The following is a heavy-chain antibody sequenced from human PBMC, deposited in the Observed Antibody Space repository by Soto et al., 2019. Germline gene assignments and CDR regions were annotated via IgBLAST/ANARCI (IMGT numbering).Heavy chain of an antibody. CDR3: ARGGVFRYYYDSSGYYHVWFDP. J-gene: IGHJ5*02. Sequence: AVKVSCKASGGTFSSYAISWVRQAPGQGLEWMGGIIPIFGTANYAQKFQGRVTITADESTSTAYMELSSLRSEDTAVYYCARGGVFRYYYDSSGYYHVWFDPWGQGTLVTVSS. V-gene: IGHV1-69*13. CDR2: IIPIFGTA. D-gene: IGHD3-22*01. CDR1: GGTFSSYA.